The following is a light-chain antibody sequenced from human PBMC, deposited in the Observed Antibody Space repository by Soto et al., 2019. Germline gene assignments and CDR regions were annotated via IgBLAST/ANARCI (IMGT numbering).Light chain of an antibody. J-gene: IGKJ2*01. Sequence: DIVMTQSPDSLAVSLGERATINCKSSQSVLYSSKNKNYLAWYQQKPGQPPNLLIYWASTRESGVPDRFSGSGSGTDSTLTISSLQAEDVAVYYCQQYYTTPHTFGQGTKLEIK. CDR1: QSVLYSSKNKNY. CDR3: QQYYTTPHT. CDR2: WAS. V-gene: IGKV4-1*01.